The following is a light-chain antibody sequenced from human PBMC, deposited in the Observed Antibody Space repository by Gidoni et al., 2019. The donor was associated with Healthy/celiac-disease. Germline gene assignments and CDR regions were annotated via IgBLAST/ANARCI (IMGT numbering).Light chain of an antibody. V-gene: IGKV1-33*01. CDR2: DAS. Sequence: DIQMTQSPSSLSASVGDRVTITCQASQYISNYLNWYQQKPGKAPKLLIYDASNLETGVPSRFSGSGSGTDFTFSISSLQPEDIATYYCQQYDNPFTFGPGTKVDIK. CDR1: QYISNY. J-gene: IGKJ3*01. CDR3: QQYDNPFT.